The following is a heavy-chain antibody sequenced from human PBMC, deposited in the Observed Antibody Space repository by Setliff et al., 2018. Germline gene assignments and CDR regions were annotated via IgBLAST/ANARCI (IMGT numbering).Heavy chain of an antibody. D-gene: IGHD6-19*01. Sequence: ASVKVSCKASGYTFTDYGVTWVRQAPGQGLEWVGWISPYTGNAYYAPKFQGRVSLTTDTSTTTAYMDLRSLRPDDTAIYFCSRDGVAGLPVDWGQGTLVTVSS. V-gene: IGHV1-18*01. J-gene: IGHJ4*02. CDR3: SRDGVAGLPVD. CDR2: ISPYTGNA. CDR1: GYTFTDYG.